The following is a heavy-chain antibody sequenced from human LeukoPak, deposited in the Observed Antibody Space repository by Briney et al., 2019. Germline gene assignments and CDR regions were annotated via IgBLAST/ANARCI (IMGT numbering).Heavy chain of an antibody. CDR2: IYNRGSTA. D-gene: IGHD3-22*01. Sequence: PSQTLSLTCTVSGGSISSGGYYWSWIRQHPGKALEWIGYIYNRGSTAYYSASLKSRINISADTSKNQFSLKLSSVTDADTAVYHCARGHYDSSGYCHLDYWGQGTLVTVSS. V-gene: IGHV4-31*03. CDR3: ARGHYDSSGYCHLDY. CDR1: GGSISSGGYY. J-gene: IGHJ4*02.